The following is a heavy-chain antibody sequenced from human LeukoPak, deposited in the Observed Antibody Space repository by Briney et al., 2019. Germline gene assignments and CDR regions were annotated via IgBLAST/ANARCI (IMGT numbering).Heavy chain of an antibody. CDR1: GGSISSYY. J-gene: IGHJ4*02. CDR2: IYYSGTT. V-gene: IGHV4-59*01. Sequence: SETLSLTCTVSGGSISSYYWSWIRQTPGKGLEWIGYIYYSGTTNYNPSLRSRVAISLDTSKNQFSLKLSSVTAADTAVYYCARGEPAFSSGWYTYYFNYWGQGTLVTVSS. D-gene: IGHD6-19*01. CDR3: ARGEPAFSSGWYTYYFNY.